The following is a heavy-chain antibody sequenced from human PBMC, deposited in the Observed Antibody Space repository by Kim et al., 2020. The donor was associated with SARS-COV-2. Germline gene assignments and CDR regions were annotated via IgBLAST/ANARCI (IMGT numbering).Heavy chain of an antibody. V-gene: IGHV3-74*03. Sequence: GGSLRLSCAASGFPFSFSWMHWVRQAPGKGLVWVSRINSDGTTTMYADSVKGRFTVSRDNAKNTVYLQMHTPRAEDTGVYYCVRAITMFGVAWGQGTRVT. CDR1: GFPFSFSW. D-gene: IGHD3-3*01. CDR2: INSDGTTT. J-gene: IGHJ5*02. CDR3: VRAITMFGVA.